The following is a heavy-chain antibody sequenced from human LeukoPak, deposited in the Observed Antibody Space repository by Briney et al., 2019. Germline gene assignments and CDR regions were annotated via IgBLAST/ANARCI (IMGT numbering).Heavy chain of an antibody. J-gene: IGHJ4*02. CDR3: ARVGRIAARHYYFDY. CDR1: GGTFSSYA. V-gene: IGHV1-69*06. Sequence: SVKVSCKASGGTFSSYAISWVRQAPGQGLEWMGGIIPIFGTANYAQKFQGRVTITADKSTSTAYMELSSLRSEDTAVYYCARVGRIAARHYYFDYWGQGTLVTVSS. CDR2: IIPIFGTA. D-gene: IGHD6-6*01.